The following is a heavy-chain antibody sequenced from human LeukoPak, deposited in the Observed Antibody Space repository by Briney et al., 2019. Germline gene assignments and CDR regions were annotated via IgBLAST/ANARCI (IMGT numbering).Heavy chain of an antibody. J-gene: IGHJ4*02. D-gene: IGHD3-22*01. CDR2: IYYSGST. V-gene: IGHV4-39*02. CDR3: AKRDDSGGNLVDL. Sequence: MPSETLSLTCTVSGGSIRSGSHYWAWIRQPPGKGLEWIGSIYYSGSTYYNPSLENRVTISIDTSKNHFSLKLSSLSAADTSVYYCAKRDDSGGNLVDLWGQGTLVTVS. CDR1: GGSIRSGSHY.